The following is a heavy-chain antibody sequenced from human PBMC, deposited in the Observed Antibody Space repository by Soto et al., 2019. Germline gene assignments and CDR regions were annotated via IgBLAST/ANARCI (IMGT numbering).Heavy chain of an antibody. CDR3: ARDQTRYCSSTSCYDFDY. D-gene: IGHD2-2*01. CDR2: ISSSSSYI. Sequence: GESLKISCAASGFTFSSYSMNWVRQAPGKGLEWVSSISSSSSYIYYADSVKGRFTISRDNAKNSLYLQMNSLRAEDTAVYYCARDQTRYCSSTSCYDFDYWGQGTLVTVSS. CDR1: GFTFSSYS. V-gene: IGHV3-21*01. J-gene: IGHJ4*02.